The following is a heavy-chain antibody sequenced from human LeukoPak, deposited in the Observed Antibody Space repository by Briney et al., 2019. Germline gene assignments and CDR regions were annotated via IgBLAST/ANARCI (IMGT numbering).Heavy chain of an antibody. CDR1: GFIFNSYG. CDR2: TWYDGSNK. Sequence: GRSLRLSCAASGFIFNSYGMHWVRQAPGKGLEWVAVTWYDGSNKYYADSVKGRFTISRDNSENTLYLQMNSVRVEDTAVYYCARDSMVRGVLSSIYWGQGTLVTVSS. V-gene: IGHV3-33*01. J-gene: IGHJ4*02. CDR3: ARDSMVRGVLSSIY. D-gene: IGHD3-10*01.